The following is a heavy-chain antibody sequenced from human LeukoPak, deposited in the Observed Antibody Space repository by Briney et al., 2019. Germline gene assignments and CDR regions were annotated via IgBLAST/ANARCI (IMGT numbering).Heavy chain of an antibody. CDR2: INPNSGGT. V-gene: IGHV1-2*02. CDR3: TRATVVDWFDP. J-gene: IGHJ5*02. Sequence: GASVKVSCKASGYTFTDYYMHWVRQAPGQGLGWMGWINPNSGGTNYAQKFQGRVTMTRDTSISTAYMELSRLISDDTAVYYCTRATVVDWFDPWGQGTLVTVSS. D-gene: IGHD2-15*01. CDR1: GYTFTDYY.